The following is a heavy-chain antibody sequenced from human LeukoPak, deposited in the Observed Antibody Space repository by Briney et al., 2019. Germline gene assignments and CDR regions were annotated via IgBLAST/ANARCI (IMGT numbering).Heavy chain of an antibody. D-gene: IGHD2-15*01. CDR2: ISWNSGTI. Sequence: PGGSLRLSCAASGFTFSSYAMSWVRQAPGKGLEWVSGISWNSGTIGYADSVKGRFTISRDNAKNSLFLQMNSLRPEDMALYYCAKDVSLGYCSGGSCSAHFDYWGQGTLVTVSS. V-gene: IGHV3-9*03. CDR3: AKDVSLGYCSGGSCSAHFDY. J-gene: IGHJ4*02. CDR1: GFTFSSYA.